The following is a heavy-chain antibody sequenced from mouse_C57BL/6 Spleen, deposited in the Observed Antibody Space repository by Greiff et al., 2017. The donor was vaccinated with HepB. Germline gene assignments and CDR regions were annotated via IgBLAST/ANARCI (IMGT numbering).Heavy chain of an antibody. Sequence: DVKLQESGPELVKPGASVKMSCKASGYTFTDYNMHWVKQSHGKSLEWIGYINPNNGGTSYNQKFKGKATLTVNKSSSTAYMELRSLTSEDSAVYYCARSDYHWYFDVWGTGTTVTVSS. CDR1: GYTFTDYN. CDR3: ARSDYHWYFDV. D-gene: IGHD2-4*01. V-gene: IGHV1-22*01. CDR2: INPNNGGT. J-gene: IGHJ1*03.